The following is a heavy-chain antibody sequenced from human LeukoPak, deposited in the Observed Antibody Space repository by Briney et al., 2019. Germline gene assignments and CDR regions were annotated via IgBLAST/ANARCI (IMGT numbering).Heavy chain of an antibody. J-gene: IGHJ4*02. CDR1: VGSISSGSYY. CDR3: ARTSRATDGGSGSEFDY. D-gene: IGHD3-10*01. CDR2: IYTSGST. Sequence: SETLSLTCTVSVGSISSGSYYWSWIRQPAGKGLEWIGRIYTSGSTNYNPSLKSRVTISVDTSKNQFSLKLSSVTAADTAVYYCARTSRATDGGSGSEFDYWGQGTLVTVSS. V-gene: IGHV4-61*02.